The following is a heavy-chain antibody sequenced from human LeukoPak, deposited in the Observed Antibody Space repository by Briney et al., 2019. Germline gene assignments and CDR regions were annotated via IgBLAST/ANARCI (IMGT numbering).Heavy chain of an antibody. CDR2: ISGSGGSK. V-gene: IGHV3-23*01. CDR1: GFTFSSYA. D-gene: IGHD2-15*01. CDR3: AKGSSASCYSSVDS. Sequence: GGSLRLSCAASGFTFSSYAMSWVRQAPGKGLEWVSAISGSGGSKYYADSVKGRFTISRDNSKNTLYLQMNSLRAEDTAVYYCAKGSSASCYSSVDSWGQGTLVTVSS. J-gene: IGHJ4*02.